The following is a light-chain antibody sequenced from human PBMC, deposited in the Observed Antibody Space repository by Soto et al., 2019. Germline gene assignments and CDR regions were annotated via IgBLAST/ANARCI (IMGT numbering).Light chain of an antibody. V-gene: IGKV3-15*01. CDR1: QSVSSN. CDR2: GAS. CDR3: QQYNNCPLT. J-gene: IGKJ4*01. Sequence: EIVMTQSPATLSVSPGERATLSCRASQSVSSNLAWYQQKPGQAPRLLIYGASTRATGIPARFSGSGSGTEFTLTSSSLQYEDFAVYYCQQYNNCPLTFGGGTNVENK.